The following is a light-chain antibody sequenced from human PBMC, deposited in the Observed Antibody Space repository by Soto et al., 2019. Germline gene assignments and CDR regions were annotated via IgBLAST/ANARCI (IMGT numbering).Light chain of an antibody. CDR3: QSYDSSLSDSRV. V-gene: IGLV1-40*01. CDR2: GNI. J-gene: IGLJ2*01. CDR1: SSNIGAGYD. Sequence: QPVLTQPPSVSGAPGQRVTISCTGSSSNIGAGYDVHWYQQLPGTAPQLLIYGNINRPSGVPDRFSGSKSGTSASLAITGLQAEDEADYFCQSYDSSLSDSRVFGGGTKVTVL.